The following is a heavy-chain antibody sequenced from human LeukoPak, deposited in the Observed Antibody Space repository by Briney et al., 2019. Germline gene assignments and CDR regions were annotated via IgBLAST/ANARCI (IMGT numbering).Heavy chain of an antibody. J-gene: IGHJ4*02. CDR1: GGSISSYY. D-gene: IGHD2-2*03. CDR2: IYTSGST. CDR3: ARDGRRGPVDIVVVPAAFFDY. Sequence: SETLSLTCTVSGGSISSYYWSWIRQPAGKGLEWIGRIYTSGSTNYNPSLKSRVTMSVDTSKNQFSLKLSSVTAADTAVYYCARDGRRGPVDIVVVPAAFFDYWGQGTLVTVSS. V-gene: IGHV4-4*07.